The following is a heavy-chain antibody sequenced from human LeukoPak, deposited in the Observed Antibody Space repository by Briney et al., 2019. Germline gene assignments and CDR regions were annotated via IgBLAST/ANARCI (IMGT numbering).Heavy chain of an antibody. V-gene: IGHV4-59*12. J-gene: IGHJ4*02. CDR2: IYYSGST. CDR3: ARRDRGSGSYPGFDY. Sequence: SETLSLTCTVSGGSISSYYWSWIRQPPGKGLEWIGYIYYSGSTNYNPSLKSRVTISVDRSKNQFSLKLSSVTAADTAVYYCARRDRGSGSYPGFDYWGQGTLVTVSS. CDR1: GGSISSYY. D-gene: IGHD3-10*01.